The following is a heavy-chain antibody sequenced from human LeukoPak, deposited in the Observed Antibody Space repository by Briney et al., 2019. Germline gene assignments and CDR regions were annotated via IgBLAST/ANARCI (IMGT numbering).Heavy chain of an antibody. CDR2: ISSSGTAI. Sequence: GGTLRLSCTASGFSFSGTDMNWVRQPPGKGLEWVSHISSSGTAIYYADSMKGRFTISRDNAKNSLYLQMNSLRAEDTAVYYCATDWTYWGQGTLVTVSS. J-gene: IGHJ4*02. CDR1: GFSFSGTD. V-gene: IGHV3-48*01. D-gene: IGHD3/OR15-3a*01. CDR3: ATDWTY.